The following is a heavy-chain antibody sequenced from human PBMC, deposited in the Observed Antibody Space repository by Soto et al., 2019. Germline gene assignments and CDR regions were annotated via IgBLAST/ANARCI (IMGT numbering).Heavy chain of an antibody. D-gene: IGHD2-2*02. CDR3: AREGATRRPSRPAIGWLES. CDR2: IWNDGSNE. Sequence: GGSLRLSCEASGFTFSTYGMHWVRQAPGKGLEWVAIIWNDGSNEYYADSVKGRFTISRDNSKNTLYLQLRNLRFDDTAVYFCAREGATRRPSRPAIGWLESWGQGTLVTVSS. CDR1: GFTFSTYG. V-gene: IGHV3-30*02. J-gene: IGHJ5*01.